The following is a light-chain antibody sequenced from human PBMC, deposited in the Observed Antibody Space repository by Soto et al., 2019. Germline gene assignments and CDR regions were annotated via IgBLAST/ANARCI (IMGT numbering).Light chain of an antibody. V-gene: IGKV1-39*01. J-gene: IGKJ2*01. CDR2: GAS. Sequence: DIQMTQSPSSLSASVGDRATITCRASQTINRNLNWYQQKPGKAPTLLLYGASSLQSAVPSSFSGSGSWTFFTLTISRLQPEDFATYYCQQTYSTPDTFGQGTKLEIK. CDR1: QTINRN. CDR3: QQTYSTPDT.